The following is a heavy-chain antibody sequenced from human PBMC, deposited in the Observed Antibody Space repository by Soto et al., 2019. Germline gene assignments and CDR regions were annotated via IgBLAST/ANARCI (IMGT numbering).Heavy chain of an antibody. CDR1: GGSISSSNW. Sequence: TSETLSLTCAVSGGSISSSNWWSWVRQPPGKGLEWIGEIYHSGSTNYNPSLKSRVTISVDKSKNQFSLKLSSVTAADTAVYYCASYDFWSGYYTSTAAFDYWGQGTLVTVSS. CDR2: IYHSGST. D-gene: IGHD3-3*01. J-gene: IGHJ4*02. V-gene: IGHV4-4*02. CDR3: ASYDFWSGYYTSTAAFDY.